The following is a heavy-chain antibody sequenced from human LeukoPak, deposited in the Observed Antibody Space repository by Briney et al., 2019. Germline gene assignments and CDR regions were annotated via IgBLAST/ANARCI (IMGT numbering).Heavy chain of an antibody. CDR1: RFSFSTYA. V-gene: IGHV3-23*01. CDR2: ISGSDPGT. CDR3: AELGITMIGGV. Sequence: GGSLRLSCAASRFSFSTYAMSWVRQAPGKRLEWVSAISGSDPGTYYADSVKGRFTISRDNAKNSLYLQMNSLRAEDTAVYYCAELGITMIGGVWGKGTTVTISS. J-gene: IGHJ6*04. D-gene: IGHD3-10*02.